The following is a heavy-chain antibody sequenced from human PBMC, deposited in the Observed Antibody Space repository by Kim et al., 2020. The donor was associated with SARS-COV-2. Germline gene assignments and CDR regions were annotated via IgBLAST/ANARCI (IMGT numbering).Heavy chain of an antibody. V-gene: IGHV3-30*18. D-gene: IGHD3-16*02. CDR1: GFTFSSYG. CDR3: AKDYRDYYGMDV. J-gene: IGHJ6*02. CDR2: ISYDGSNK. Sequence: GGSLRLSCAASGFTFSSYGMHWVRQAPGKGLEWVAVISYDGSNKYYADSVKGRFTISRDNSKNTLYLQMNSLRAEDTAVYYCAKDYRDYYGMDVWGPGTTGTVSS.